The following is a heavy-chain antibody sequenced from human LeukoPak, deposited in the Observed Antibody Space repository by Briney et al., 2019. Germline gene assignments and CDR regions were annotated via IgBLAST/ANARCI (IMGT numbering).Heavy chain of an antibody. CDR2: IHHSGST. CDR3: ARVVTMVRGVISILYYFDY. D-gene: IGHD3-10*01. V-gene: IGHV4-30-2*01. J-gene: IGHJ4*02. Sequence: PSETLSLTCAISGVYISSGAYSWSWIRQPPGKGLEWIGYIHHSGSTHYNPSLKGRVTISVDRSSNQFSLKLSSVTAADTAVYYCARVVTMVRGVISILYYFDYWGQGTQVAVSP. CDR1: GVYISSGAYS.